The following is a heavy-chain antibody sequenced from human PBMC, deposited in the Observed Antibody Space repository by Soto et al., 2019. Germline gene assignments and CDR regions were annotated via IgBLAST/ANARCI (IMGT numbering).Heavy chain of an antibody. D-gene: IGHD6-19*01. CDR2: ISYDGSNK. J-gene: IGHJ4*02. CDR3: AKDIGQWVAVAGRGPY. Sequence: QVQLVESGGGVVQPGRSLRLSCAASGFTFSSYGMHWVRQAPGKGLEWVAIISYDGSNKYYADSVKGRFTISRDNSKNTLYLQMNRLRAEDTAVYYCAKDIGQWVAVAGRGPYWGQGTLVTVSS. CDR1: GFTFSSYG. V-gene: IGHV3-30*18.